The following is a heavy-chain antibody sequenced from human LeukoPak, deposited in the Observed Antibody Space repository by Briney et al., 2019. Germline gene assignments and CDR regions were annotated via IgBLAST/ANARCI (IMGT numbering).Heavy chain of an antibody. CDR2: INHSGST. CDR3: ARGLSRPWFDP. CDR1: GGSFSGYY. Sequence: SETLSLTCAVYGGSFSGYYWSWIRQPPGKGLEWIGEINHSGSTNYNPSLKSRATISVDTSKNQFSLKLSSVTAADTAVYYCARGLSRPWFDPWGQGTLVTVSS. V-gene: IGHV4-34*01. D-gene: IGHD3-16*01. J-gene: IGHJ5*02.